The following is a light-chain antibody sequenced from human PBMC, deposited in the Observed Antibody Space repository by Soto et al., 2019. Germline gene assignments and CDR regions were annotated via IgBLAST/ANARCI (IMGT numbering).Light chain of an antibody. CDR3: QQYGSFPYT. CDR2: DTS. CDR1: QRVSKSH. Sequence: EIVLTQSPGTLSLSPGERANLSCRASQRVSKSHFAWYQQKPGQAPGLLIYDTSTKATGIPDRFGGSGSGTDFTLTISRVEPEDFAVYYCQQYGSFPYTFGQGTKLEI. J-gene: IGKJ2*01. V-gene: IGKV3-20*01.